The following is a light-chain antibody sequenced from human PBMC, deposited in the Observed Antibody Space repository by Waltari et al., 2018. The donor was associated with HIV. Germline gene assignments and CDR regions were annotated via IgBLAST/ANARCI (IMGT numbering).Light chain of an antibody. CDR1: SSNIGDNT. Sequence: QSVLTQPPSASGTPGQRVTISCSGSSSNIGDNTVNWYQQLPGTAPKLLIFTNTQRPAGVPYRFSGSKSGTSASLAISGLQSEDEADYYCATWDDSLNGHVVFGGGTKLTVL. V-gene: IGLV1-44*01. CDR2: TNT. J-gene: IGLJ2*01. CDR3: ATWDDSLNGHVV.